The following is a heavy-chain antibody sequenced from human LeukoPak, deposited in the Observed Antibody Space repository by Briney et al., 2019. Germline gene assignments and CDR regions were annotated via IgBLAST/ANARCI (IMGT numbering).Heavy chain of an antibody. CDR1: GGSISSSNW. J-gene: IGHJ6*03. CDR2: IYHSGST. Sequence: PSGTLSLTCAVSGGSISSSNWWSWVRQPPGKGLEWIGEIYHSGSTNYNPSLKSRVTISVDTSKNQFSLKLSSVTAADTAVYYCARERSYYYYYYMDVWGKGTTVTVSS. V-gene: IGHV4-4*02. CDR3: ARERSYYYYYYMDV.